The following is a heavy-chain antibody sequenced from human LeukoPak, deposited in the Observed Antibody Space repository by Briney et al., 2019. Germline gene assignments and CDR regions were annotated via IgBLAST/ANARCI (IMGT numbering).Heavy chain of an antibody. CDR1: GFTFCDYA. D-gene: IGHD3-10*01. J-gene: IGHJ6*04. CDR3: TRESTITMVRGVIGHRRNYYYYYGMDV. CDR2: IRSKADGGTT. Sequence: GGSLRLSCTASGFTFCDYAMSWVRQAPGKGLGWVGFIRSKADGGTTEYAASVKGRFTISRDDSKSIAYLQMNSLKTEDTAVYYCTRESTITMVRGVIGHRRNYYYYYGMDVWGKGTTVTVSS. V-gene: IGHV3-49*04.